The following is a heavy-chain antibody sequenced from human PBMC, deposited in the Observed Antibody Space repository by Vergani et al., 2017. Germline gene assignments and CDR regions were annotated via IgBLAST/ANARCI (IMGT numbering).Heavy chain of an antibody. CDR1: GYTFTDHY. V-gene: IGHV1-69-2*01. CDR3: ATPQTVTTGGMEV. Sequence: EVQLVQSGAEVKKPGATLKISCKVSGYTFTDHYMHWVKQAPGKGLEWMGLVDPEDGETIYAEKFKGRVTIAADTYTDTARLELSSLRSEDTAVYYCATPQTVTTGGMEVWGQGTTVIVSS. D-gene: IGHD4-17*01. CDR2: VDPEDGET. J-gene: IGHJ6*02.